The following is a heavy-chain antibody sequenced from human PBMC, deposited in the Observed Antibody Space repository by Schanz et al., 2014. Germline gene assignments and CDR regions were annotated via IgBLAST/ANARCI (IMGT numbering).Heavy chain of an antibody. CDR3: AKAEYDILTDSYSRLDP. D-gene: IGHD3-9*01. J-gene: IGHJ5*02. CDR1: GGPGSSGGDF. CDR2: ISYSGST. Sequence: QGQLQESGPGLGEPSQNLSLPCTVSGGPGSSGGDFWSWIRQHPGKGLEWIGFISYSGSTYYNPSLKSRVTMSVDTSKNQFSLNLSSATAADTAVYYCAKAEYDILTDSYSRLDPWGQGTLVTVSS. V-gene: IGHV4-31*03.